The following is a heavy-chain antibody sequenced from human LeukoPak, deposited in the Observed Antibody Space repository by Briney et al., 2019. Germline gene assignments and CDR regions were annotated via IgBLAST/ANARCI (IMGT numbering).Heavy chain of an antibody. CDR3: ARSTNLLEAGTYYGMDV. J-gene: IGHJ6*02. CDR2: ISYDGGNK. CDR1: GFTFSSYA. Sequence: PGGSLRLSCAASGFTFSSYAMHWVRQAPGKGLQWVAVISYDGGNKYYADSVKGRFTISRDNSKNTLYLQMNSLRAEDTAVYYCARSTNLLEAGTYYGMDVWGQGTTVTVSS. V-gene: IGHV3-30*04. D-gene: IGHD6-19*01.